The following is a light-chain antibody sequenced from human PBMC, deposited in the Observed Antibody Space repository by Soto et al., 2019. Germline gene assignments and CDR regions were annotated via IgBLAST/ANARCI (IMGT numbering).Light chain of an antibody. V-gene: IGLV2-23*01. CDR3: CSYAGSSYV. Sequence: QSALTQPASVSGSPGQSNTISCTGTSSDVGSYNLVSWYQQHPGKAPKLMIYEGSKRPSGVSNRFSGSKSSNTASLTISGLQAEDEADYYCCSYAGSSYVFGTGTKLTVL. J-gene: IGLJ1*01. CDR2: EGS. CDR1: SSDVGSYNL.